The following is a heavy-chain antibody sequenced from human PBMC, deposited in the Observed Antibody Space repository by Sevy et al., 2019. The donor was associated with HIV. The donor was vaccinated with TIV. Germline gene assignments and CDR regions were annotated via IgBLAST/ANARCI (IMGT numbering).Heavy chain of an antibody. Sequence: GGSPRLSCVASGFTFSDHYMDWVRQAPGKGLEWVGRTRNKANSYTTEYAASVTGRFTISRDDSKNSLYLQMNSLKTEDTAVYYCARDMGSTGTTYFDYWGQGTLVTVSS. V-gene: IGHV3-72*01. J-gene: IGHJ4*02. CDR2: TRNKANSYTT. CDR3: ARDMGSTGTTYFDY. CDR1: GFTFSDHY. D-gene: IGHD1-1*01.